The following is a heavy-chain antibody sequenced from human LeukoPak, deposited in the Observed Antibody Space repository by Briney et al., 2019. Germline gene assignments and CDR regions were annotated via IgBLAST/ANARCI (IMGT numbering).Heavy chain of an antibody. J-gene: IGHJ4*02. CDR1: GFTFSTYG. CDR2: ISGSGGST. D-gene: IGHD1-14*01. V-gene: IGHV3-23*01. Sequence: PGGTLRLSCVASGFTFSTYGMSWVRQAPGKGLEWVSAISGSGGSTYYADSVKGRFTISRDNSKNTLYLQMNSLRAEDTAVYYCTRDPRNLDYWGQGTLVTVSS. CDR3: TRDPRNLDY.